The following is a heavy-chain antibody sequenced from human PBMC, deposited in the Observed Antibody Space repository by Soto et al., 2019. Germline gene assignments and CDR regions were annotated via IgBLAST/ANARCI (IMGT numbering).Heavy chain of an antibody. CDR1: GFTFSNAW. CDR2: IKSKTDGGTT. CDR3: TTYYYGSGSYSSYFDY. V-gene: IGHV3-15*01. D-gene: IGHD3-10*01. Sequence: PGGSLRLSCAASGFTFSNAWMSWVRQAPGKRLEWVGRIKSKTDGGTTDYAAPVKGRFTISRDDSKNTLYLQMNSLKTEDTAVYYCTTYYYGSGSYSSYFDYWGQGTLVTVSS. J-gene: IGHJ4*02.